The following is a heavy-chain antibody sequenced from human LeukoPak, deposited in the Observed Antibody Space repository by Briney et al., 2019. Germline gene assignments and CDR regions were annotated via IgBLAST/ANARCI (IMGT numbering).Heavy chain of an antibody. CDR3: AREGLRLEAFDI. D-gene: IGHD4-17*01. CDR1: GGSISSSSYY. V-gene: IGHV4-61*02. J-gene: IGHJ3*02. Sequence: SETLSLTCTVSGGSISSSSYYWSWIRQPAGKGLEWIGRIYTSGSTNYNPSLKSRVTMSVDTSKNQFSLKLSSVTAADTAVYYCAREGLRLEAFDIWGQGTMVTVSS. CDR2: IYTSGST.